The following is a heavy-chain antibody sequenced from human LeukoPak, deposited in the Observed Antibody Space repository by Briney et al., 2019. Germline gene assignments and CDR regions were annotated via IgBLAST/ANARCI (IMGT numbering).Heavy chain of an antibody. D-gene: IGHD3-22*01. CDR3: ARGKTYYYDSSGYYRAYYFDY. CDR1: GFTFSSYS. Sequence: GGSLRLSCAASGFTFSSYSMNWVRQAPGKGLEWVSGINWNGGSTGYADSVKGRFTISRDNAKNSLYLQMNSLRAEDTALYYCARGKTYYYDSSGYYRAYYFDYWGQGTLVTVSS. V-gene: IGHV3-20*04. CDR2: INWNGGST. J-gene: IGHJ4*02.